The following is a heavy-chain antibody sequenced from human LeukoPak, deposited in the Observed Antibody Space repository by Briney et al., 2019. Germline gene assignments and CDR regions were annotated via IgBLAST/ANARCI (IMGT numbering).Heavy chain of an antibody. D-gene: IGHD6-19*01. CDR1: GGSISSGGYY. Sequence: SETLSLTCTVSGGSISSGGYYWSWIRQHPGKGLEWIGYIYYSGSTYYNPSLKSRVTISVDTSKNQFSLKLSSVTAADTAVYYCASHRPHPWAGGWRYFDYWGQGTLDTVSS. CDR2: IYYSGST. CDR3: ASHRPHPWAGGWRYFDY. V-gene: IGHV4-31*03. J-gene: IGHJ4*02.